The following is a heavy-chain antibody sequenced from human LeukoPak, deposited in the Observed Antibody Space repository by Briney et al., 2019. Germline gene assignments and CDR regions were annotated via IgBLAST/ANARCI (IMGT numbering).Heavy chain of an antibody. J-gene: IGHJ4*02. D-gene: IGHD3-10*01. Sequence: PSETLSLTCTVSGRSLSSSSYFWGWIRQPPGKGLEWTGSIYYSGSTYYNPSLKSRVTISVDTSNNQFSLMLSSVTSADTAVDYCGRITSPGYWGEGTLVTVPS. CDR3: GRITSPGY. CDR2: IYYSGST. V-gene: IGHV4-39*01. CDR1: GRSLSSSSYF.